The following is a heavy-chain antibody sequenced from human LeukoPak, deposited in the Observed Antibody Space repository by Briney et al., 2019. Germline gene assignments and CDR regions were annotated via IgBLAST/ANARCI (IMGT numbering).Heavy chain of an antibody. J-gene: IGHJ2*01. CDR3: ARVYYGRTYDYWYFDL. CDR1: GGSISSYY. Sequence: SETLSLTCTVSGGSISSYYWSWIRQPAGKGLEWIGRIDTSGSTNYNPSLKSRVTISVDTSKNQFSLKLSSVTAADTAVYFCARVYYGRTYDYWYFDLWGRGTLVTVSS. D-gene: IGHD3-10*01. V-gene: IGHV4-4*07. CDR2: IDTSGST.